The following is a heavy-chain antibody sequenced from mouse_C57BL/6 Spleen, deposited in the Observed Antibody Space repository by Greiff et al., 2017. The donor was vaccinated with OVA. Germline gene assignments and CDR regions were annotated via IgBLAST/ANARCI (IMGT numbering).Heavy chain of an antibody. Sequence: EVKLVESGGGLVKPGGSLKLSCAASGFTFSDYGMHWVRQAPEKGLEWVAYISSGSSTIYYEDTVKGRFTLSRDNAKNTLFLQMTSLRSEDTAMYYCARPDGYYSCDYWGQGTTLTVSS. CDR3: ARPDGYYSCDY. J-gene: IGHJ2*01. CDR2: ISSGSSTI. CDR1: GFTFSDYG. V-gene: IGHV5-17*01. D-gene: IGHD2-3*01.